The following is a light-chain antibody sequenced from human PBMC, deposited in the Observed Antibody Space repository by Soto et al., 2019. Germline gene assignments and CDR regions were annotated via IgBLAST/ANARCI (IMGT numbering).Light chain of an antibody. CDR1: SSDVGDYNY. CDR2: EVS. V-gene: IGLV2-14*01. CDR3: SSYGSTDTLFV. Sequence: QSVLTQPASLSGSPGQSITISCTGTSSDVGDYNYVSWYQQHPGKAPKLIIYEVSNRASGVFHRFSGSKSGNTASLTISGLQPEDEADYYCSSYGSTDTLFVFGTGTKVTVL. J-gene: IGLJ1*01.